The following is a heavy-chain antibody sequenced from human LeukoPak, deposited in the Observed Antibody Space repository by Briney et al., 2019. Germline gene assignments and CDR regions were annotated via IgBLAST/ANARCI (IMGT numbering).Heavy chain of an antibody. CDR1: GFSFNNYG. CDR3: AKTSLSDSSGHYYYMDV. CDR2: IRFDEREK. D-gene: IGHD3-3*01. J-gene: IGHJ6*03. Sequence: GGSLRLSCAASGFSFNNYGMHWVRHTPSKGLEWVAFIRFDEREKFYADSVKGRFTISRDNSRNTVSLQLSNPRTEDTALYYCAKTSLSDSSGHYYYMDVWGKGTTVTVSS. V-gene: IGHV3-30*02.